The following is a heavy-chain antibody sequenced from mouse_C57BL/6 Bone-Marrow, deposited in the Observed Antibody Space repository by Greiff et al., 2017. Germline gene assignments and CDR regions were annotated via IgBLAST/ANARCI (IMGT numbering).Heavy chain of an antibody. J-gene: IGHJ3*01. D-gene: IGHD2-10*01. CDR1: GYTFTSYW. V-gene: IGHV1-74*01. CDR3: AIGAYYCNYGGFDY. CDR2: IHPADSDT. Sequence: VQLQQPGAELVKPGASVKVSCKASGYTFTSYWMHWVKQTPGQGLEWIGRIHPADSDTYYNQKFKGKATLTVDKSSSTAYMQLRSLPSEESAVYYCAIGAYYCNYGGFDYWGQGTMVTVSA.